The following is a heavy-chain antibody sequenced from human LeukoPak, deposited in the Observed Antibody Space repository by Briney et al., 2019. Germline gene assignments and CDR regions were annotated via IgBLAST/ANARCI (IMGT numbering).Heavy chain of an antibody. CDR1: GFTFSSFA. D-gene: IGHD3-3*01. J-gene: IGHJ1*01. V-gene: IGHV3-15*01. Sequence: GGSLRLSCAASGFTFSSFAMSWVRQAPGKGLEWVGRIRSKTDGGTTDHAVSVQGRFTISRDDSKNTLYLQMSSLKTEDTAVYYCAKHIYGVVSIQQWGQGTLVTVSS. CDR3: AKHIYGVVSIQQ. CDR2: IRSKTDGGTT.